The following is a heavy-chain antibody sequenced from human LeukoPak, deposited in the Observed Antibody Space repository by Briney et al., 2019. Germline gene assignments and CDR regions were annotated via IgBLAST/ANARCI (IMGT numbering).Heavy chain of an antibody. J-gene: IGHJ4*02. CDR3: ARGLAVSGRSSLDF. V-gene: IGHV4-59*01. CDR1: GGSISSYY. Sequence: SETLSLTCSVSGGSISSYYWSWIRQPPGKGLEWIGYIYYSGSTNYNPSLKSRVTITVDTSKNQFSLKLTSVTAADTAVYFCARGLAVSGRSSLDFWGQGTLVTVSS. CDR2: IYYSGST. D-gene: IGHD6-19*01.